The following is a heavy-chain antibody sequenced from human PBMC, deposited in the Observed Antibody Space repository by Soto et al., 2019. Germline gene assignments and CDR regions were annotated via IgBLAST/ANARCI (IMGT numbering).Heavy chain of an antibody. V-gene: IGHV3-33*01. D-gene: IGHD6-13*01. J-gene: IGHJ5*02. CDR3: ARDGYSSSWYTGWFDP. Sequence: GGSLRLSCAASGFTFSSYGMHWVRQAPGKGLEWVAVIWYDGSNKYYADSVKGRFTISRDNSKNTLYLQMNSLRAEDTAVYYCARDGYSSSWYTGWFDPWGQGTLVTVSS. CDR1: GFTFSSYG. CDR2: IWYDGSNK.